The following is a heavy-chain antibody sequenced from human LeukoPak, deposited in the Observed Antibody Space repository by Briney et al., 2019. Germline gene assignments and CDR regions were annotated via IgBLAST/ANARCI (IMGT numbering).Heavy chain of an antibody. CDR3: TREWGAAAGFNWFDP. Sequence: GGSLRLSSAASGFTFSTYSMNWVRQTPGKGLEWVSYISSSSSTIYYADSVKGRFTISRDNAKNSLYLQMNSLRAEDTAVYYCTREWGAAAGFNWFDPWGQGTLVTVSS. D-gene: IGHD6-13*01. J-gene: IGHJ5*02. CDR2: ISSSSSTI. CDR1: GFTFSTYS. V-gene: IGHV3-48*04.